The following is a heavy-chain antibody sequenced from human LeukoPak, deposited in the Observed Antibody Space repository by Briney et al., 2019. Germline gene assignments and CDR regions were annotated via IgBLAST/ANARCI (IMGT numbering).Heavy chain of an antibody. D-gene: IGHD3-9*01. Sequence: SETLSLTCTVSGGSISSYYWSWIRQPAGKGLEWIGRIYTSGSTNYNPSLKSRVTMSVDTSKNQFSLKLSSVTAADTAVYYCARESFDWLFAYYYYYGMDVWGQGTTVTVSS. CDR3: ARESFDWLFAYYYYYGMDV. CDR2: IYTSGST. J-gene: IGHJ6*02. V-gene: IGHV4-4*07. CDR1: GGSISSYY.